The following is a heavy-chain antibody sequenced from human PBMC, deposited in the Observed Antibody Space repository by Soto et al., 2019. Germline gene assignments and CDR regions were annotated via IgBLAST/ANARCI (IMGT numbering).Heavy chain of an antibody. CDR2: IYWDDDK. J-gene: IGHJ4*02. Sequence: QITLKESGPTLVKPTQTLTLTCTFSGFSLSTSGVGVGWIRQPPGKALEWLALIYWDDDKRYSPSLKSRLTITKDTSKNQVVLTMTNIDPVDTATYYCAHSGSYWLDFDYWGQGTLVTVSS. CDR1: GFSLSTSGVG. D-gene: IGHD1-26*01. V-gene: IGHV2-5*02. CDR3: AHSGSYWLDFDY.